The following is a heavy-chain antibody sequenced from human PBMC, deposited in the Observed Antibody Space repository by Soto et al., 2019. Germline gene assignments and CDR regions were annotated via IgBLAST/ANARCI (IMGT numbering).Heavy chain of an antibody. CDR3: AADPYTCPYWFDP. Sequence: SVKVSCKACGFTFISSAVQWVRQARGQRLEWIGWIVVGSGNTNYAQKFQERVTITRDMSTGTAYMELSILRSEDTAVYYCAADPYTCPYWFDPWGQGTRVTVSS. CDR1: GFTFISSA. D-gene: IGHD3-16*01. J-gene: IGHJ5*02. CDR2: IVVGSGNT. V-gene: IGHV1-58*01.